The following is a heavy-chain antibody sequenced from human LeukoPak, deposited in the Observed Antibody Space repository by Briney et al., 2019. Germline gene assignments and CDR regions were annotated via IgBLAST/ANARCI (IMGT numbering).Heavy chain of an antibody. CDR3: ASSSWYPDYFDY. V-gene: IGHV3-7*01. Sequence: PGGSLRLSCAASGFTFSSYGMSWVRQAPGKGLEWVANIKQDGSEKYYVDSVKGRFTISRDNAKNSLYLQMNSLRAEDTAVYYCASSSWYPDYFDYWGQGTLVTVSS. CDR1: GFTFSSYG. D-gene: IGHD6-13*01. CDR2: IKQDGSEK. J-gene: IGHJ4*02.